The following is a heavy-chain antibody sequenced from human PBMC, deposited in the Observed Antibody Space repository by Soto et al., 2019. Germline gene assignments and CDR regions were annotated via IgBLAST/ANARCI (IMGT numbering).Heavy chain of an antibody. J-gene: IGHJ4*02. Sequence: SETLSLTCAVYGGSFSGFYWSWIRQPPGKGLEWIGEINHNGRTNYNPSLKSRVTISVDTSKNRFSLKLSSVTAADTAVYYCARGPRYIYGSDYWGQGTMVSVSS. CDR2: INHNGRT. CDR1: GGSFSGFY. CDR3: ARGPRYIYGSDY. V-gene: IGHV4-34*01. D-gene: IGHD5-18*01.